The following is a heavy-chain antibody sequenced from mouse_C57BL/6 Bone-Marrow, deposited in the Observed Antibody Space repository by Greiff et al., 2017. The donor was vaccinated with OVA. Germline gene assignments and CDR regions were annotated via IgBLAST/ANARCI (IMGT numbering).Heavy chain of an antibody. CDR2: SRNKANDYTT. D-gene: IGHD4-1*01. Sequence: EVNVVESGGGLVQSGRSLRLSCATSGFTFSDFYMEWVRQAPGKGLEWIAASRNKANDYTTEYSASVKGRFIVSRDTSQSILYRQMNALRDEDTAIYYCARDNWDWYFDVWGTGTTVTVSS. J-gene: IGHJ1*03. CDR1: GFTFSDFY. CDR3: ARDNWDWYFDV. V-gene: IGHV7-1*01.